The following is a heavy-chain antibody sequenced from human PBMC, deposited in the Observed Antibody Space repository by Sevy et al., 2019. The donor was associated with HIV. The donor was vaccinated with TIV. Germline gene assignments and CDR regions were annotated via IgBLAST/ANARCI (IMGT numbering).Heavy chain of an antibody. J-gene: IGHJ5*02. CDR1: GGTFSSYA. V-gene: IGHV1-69*06. Sequence: SVKVSCKASGGTFSSYAISWVRQAPGQGLEWMGGIIPIFGTANYAQKFQGRVTITADKSTSTAYMELSSLRSEDTAVYYCAREVAVVVVAATRVNWFDPWGQGTLVTVSS. D-gene: IGHD2-15*01. CDR3: AREVAVVVVAATRVNWFDP. CDR2: IIPIFGTA.